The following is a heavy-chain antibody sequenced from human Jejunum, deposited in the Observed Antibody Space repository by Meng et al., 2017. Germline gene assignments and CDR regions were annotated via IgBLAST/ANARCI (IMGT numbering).Heavy chain of an antibody. CDR2: IYWDDDK. V-gene: IGHV2-5*02. CDR1: GFSLITSGGG. D-gene: IGHD6-13*01. J-gene: IGHJ4*02. Sequence: CTEAVRTRAHPTQSFALTCTCSGFSLITSGGGVGGTRQPPGEALDYLALIYWDDDKRYNPSLKNRLTIAKDTSKNQVVLTMTNVDPVDTTTYFCAHRLGPSGHSWDVGYFDFWGQGALVTVSS. CDR3: AHRLGPSGHSWDVGYFDF.